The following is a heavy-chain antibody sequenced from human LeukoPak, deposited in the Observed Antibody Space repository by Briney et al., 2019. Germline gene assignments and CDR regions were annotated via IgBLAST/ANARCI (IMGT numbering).Heavy chain of an antibody. CDR3: ARLTSSWYQDWYFDL. D-gene: IGHD6-13*01. J-gene: IGHJ2*01. CDR1: GDSVSRYY. Sequence: SETLSPTCTVSGDSVSRYYWSWIRQPARKGLEWIGRIYSSGSTNYNPSLKSRVTMSLDTSKNQFSLKLSSVTAADTAVYYCARLTSSWYQDWYFDLWGRGTLVTVSS. CDR2: IYSSGST. V-gene: IGHV4-4*07.